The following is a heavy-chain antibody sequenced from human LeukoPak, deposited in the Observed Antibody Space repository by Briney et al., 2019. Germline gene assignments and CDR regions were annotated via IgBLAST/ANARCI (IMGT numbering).Heavy chain of an antibody. CDR3: AKGGDGYNYGSYFDY. V-gene: IGHV3-30*02. CDR1: GFTFSSYG. D-gene: IGHD5-24*01. Sequence: PGGSLRLSCAASGFTFSSYGMHWVRQAPGKGLEWVAVIWYDGSNKYYADSVKGRFTISRDNSKNTLYLQMNSLRAEDTAVYYCAKGGDGYNYGSYFDYWGQGTLVTVSS. CDR2: IWYDGSNK. J-gene: IGHJ4*02.